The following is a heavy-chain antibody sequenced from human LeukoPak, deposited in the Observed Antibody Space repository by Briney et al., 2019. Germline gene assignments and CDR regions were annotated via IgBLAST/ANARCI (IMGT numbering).Heavy chain of an antibody. CDR3: ARDMGAPDYGSYSVDY. V-gene: IGHV4-59*11. Sequence: SETLSLTCTVSGGSISSHYWSWIRQPLGEGLEGIGYIYYSGSTNYNPSLKSRVTIAVDTSKNQFSLKLSSVTAADTAVYYCARDMGAPDYGSYSVDYWGQGTLVTVSS. CDR2: IYYSGST. J-gene: IGHJ4*02. D-gene: IGHD4-23*01. CDR1: GGSISSHY.